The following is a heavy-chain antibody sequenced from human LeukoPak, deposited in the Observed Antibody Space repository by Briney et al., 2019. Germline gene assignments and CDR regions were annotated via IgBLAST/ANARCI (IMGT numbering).Heavy chain of an antibody. D-gene: IGHD1-26*01. J-gene: IGHJ4*02. CDR1: GFTFSNYW. Sequence: GGSLRLSCAASGFTFSNYWMNWVRQAPGKGLEWVANIKQDGGEKSYVDSVKGRFTISRDNAKNSLHLQMNSLRAEDTAVYYCARLHSGFDYWGQGTLVTVSS. CDR3: ARLHSGFDY. V-gene: IGHV3-7*01. CDR2: IKQDGGEK.